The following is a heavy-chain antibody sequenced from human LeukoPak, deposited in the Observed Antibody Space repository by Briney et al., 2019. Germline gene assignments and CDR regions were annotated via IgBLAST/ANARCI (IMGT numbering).Heavy chain of an antibody. D-gene: IGHD2-15*01. V-gene: IGHV1-18*01. Sequence: ASVTVSCKASGYTFTSYGISWVRQAPGQGLEWMGWISAYNGNTNYAQKLQGRVTMTTDTSTSTAYMELRSLRSDDTAVYYCARDISSQVVGDAFDIWGQGTMVTVSS. J-gene: IGHJ3*02. CDR2: ISAYNGNT. CDR3: ARDISSQVVGDAFDI. CDR1: GYTFTSYG.